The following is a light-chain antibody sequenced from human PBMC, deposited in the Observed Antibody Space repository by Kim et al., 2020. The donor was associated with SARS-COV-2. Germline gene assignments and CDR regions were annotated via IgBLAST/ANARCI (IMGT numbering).Light chain of an antibody. Sequence: DIQMTQSPSALSASVGDTVTITCRASESVGTLLSWFQQRPGKAPNLLIYSTSTLAAGVPSRFSGSGSVTEFSLTISGLQPDDFATYYCLQYHTYPPTFGGGTKVDIK. J-gene: IGKJ4*01. CDR1: ESVGTL. CDR3: LQYHTYPPT. CDR2: STS. V-gene: IGKV1-5*03.